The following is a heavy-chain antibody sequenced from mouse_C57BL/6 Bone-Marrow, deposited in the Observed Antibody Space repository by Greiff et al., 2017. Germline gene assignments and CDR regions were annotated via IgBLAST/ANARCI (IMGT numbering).Heavy chain of an antibody. Sequence: EVQVVESGGGLVKPGGSLKLSCAASGFTFSDYGMHWVRQAPEKGLEWVAYISSGSSTIYYADTVKGRFTISRDNAKNTLFLQMTSLRSEDTAMYYCARTTVVAYYYAMDYWGQGTSGTVSS. J-gene: IGHJ4*01. V-gene: IGHV5-17*01. CDR1: GFTFSDYG. D-gene: IGHD1-1*01. CDR2: ISSGSSTI. CDR3: ARTTVVAYYYAMDY.